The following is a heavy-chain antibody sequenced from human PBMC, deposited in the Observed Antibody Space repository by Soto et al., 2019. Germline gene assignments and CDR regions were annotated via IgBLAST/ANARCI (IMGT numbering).Heavy chain of an antibody. V-gene: IGHV6-1*01. J-gene: IGHJ4*02. CDR2: TYYRSDWYN. Sequence: PSQTLSLTCAISGDSVSSNSAAWNCIRQSPSRGLEWLGRTYYRSDWYNDYSVSVKGRLTINPDTSKNQFSLQMNSVTPEDTAVYYCARADCSGGTCYSDGYFDYWGQGTPVTVS. CDR3: ARADCSGGTCYSDGYFDY. D-gene: IGHD2-15*01. CDR1: GDSVSSNSAA.